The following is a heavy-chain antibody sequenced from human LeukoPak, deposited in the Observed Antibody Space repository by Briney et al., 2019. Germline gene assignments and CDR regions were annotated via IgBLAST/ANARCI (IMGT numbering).Heavy chain of an antibody. J-gene: IGHJ5*02. V-gene: IGHV4-39*02. CDR1: GDSIRSRDYY. CDR3: ATRRFTNWFDP. Sequence: SETLSLTCAVSGDSIRSRDYYCAWIRQPPGRGLEWIGTIYYSGNTYYSPSLKSRVTISLHAPKSLFSLRLTSVTAADTAVYYCATRRFTNWFDPRGPGTLVTVSS. CDR2: IYYSGNT. D-gene: IGHD3-3*01.